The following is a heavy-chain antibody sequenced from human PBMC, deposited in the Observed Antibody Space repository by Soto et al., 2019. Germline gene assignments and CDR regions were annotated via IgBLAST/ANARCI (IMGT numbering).Heavy chain of an antibody. V-gene: IGHV3-30*18. D-gene: IGHD6-13*01. CDR2: ISYDGSNK. CDR3: AKDLIAGTSFPGSLGGYYYYGMDV. Sequence: VQLVESGGGVVQPGRSLRLSCAASGFPFSSYGMHWVRQAPGKGLEWVAVISYDGSNKYYADSVKGRFTISRDNSKNTLYLQMNSLRAEDTAVYYCAKDLIAGTSFPGSLGGYYYYGMDVWGQGTTVTVSS. CDR1: GFPFSSYG. J-gene: IGHJ6*02.